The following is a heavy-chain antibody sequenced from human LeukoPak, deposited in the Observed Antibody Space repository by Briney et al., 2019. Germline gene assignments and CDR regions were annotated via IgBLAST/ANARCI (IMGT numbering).Heavy chain of an antibody. V-gene: IGHV1-46*01. Sequence: ASVKVSCKASGYTFTSYYMHWVRQAPGQGLEWMGIINPSGGSTSYAQKVQGRVTMTRDTATSTAYMGLSSLRSEDTDVYSCARDSNIDNYYDSSGYCDYWGQGTLVTVSS. CDR1: GYTFTSYY. CDR3: ARDSNIDNYYDSSGYCDY. CDR2: INPSGGST. D-gene: IGHD3-22*01. J-gene: IGHJ4*02.